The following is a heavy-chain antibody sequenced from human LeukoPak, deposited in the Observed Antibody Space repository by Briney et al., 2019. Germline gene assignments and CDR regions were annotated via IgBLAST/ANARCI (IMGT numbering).Heavy chain of an antibody. CDR1: GFTFSSYW. CDR2: IYSDGRRT. Sequence: GGSLRLSCAASGFTFSSYWMHWVRQAPGKGLVWVSRIYSDGRRTDYADSVKGRFTISGDNAKNTLYLQMNSLRAEDTAVYYCAKDLMRDRWFGESWGQGTLVTVSS. V-gene: IGHV3-74*01. J-gene: IGHJ5*02. CDR3: AKDLMRDRWFGES. D-gene: IGHD3-10*01.